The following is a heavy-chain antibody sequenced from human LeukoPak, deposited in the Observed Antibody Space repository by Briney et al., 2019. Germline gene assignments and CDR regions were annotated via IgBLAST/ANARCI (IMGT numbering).Heavy chain of an antibody. D-gene: IGHD5-24*01. CDR1: GFTFSDYY. J-gene: IGHJ4*02. V-gene: IGHV3-23*01. Sequence: GGSLRLSCAASGFTFSDYYMSWIRQAPGKGLEWVSAISGSGGSTYYADSVKGRFTISRDNSKNTLYLQMNSLRAEDTAVYYCAKGGIGWLQFVLWGQGTLVTVSS. CDR3: AKGGIGWLQFVL. CDR2: ISGSGGST.